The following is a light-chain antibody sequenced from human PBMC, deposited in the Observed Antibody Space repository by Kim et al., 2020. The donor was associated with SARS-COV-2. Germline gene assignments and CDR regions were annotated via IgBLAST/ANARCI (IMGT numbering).Light chain of an antibody. J-gene: IGKJ1*01. CDR3: QEYKSDSWT. Sequence: GDRVTITCRASQSISIWLAWYQQKPGKAPNLLIYDASNLESGVPSRFSGSGSGTQFTLTINSLQPDDFATYYCQEYKSDSWTFGQGTKLEI. CDR1: QSISIW. CDR2: DAS. V-gene: IGKV1-5*01.